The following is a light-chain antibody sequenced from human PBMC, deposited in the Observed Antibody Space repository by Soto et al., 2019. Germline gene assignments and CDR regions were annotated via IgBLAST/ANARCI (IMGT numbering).Light chain of an antibody. CDR1: QSVSNNY. CDR2: GAS. V-gene: IGKV3-20*01. CDR3: HQYGSSPT. J-gene: IGKJ4*01. Sequence: EIVLTQSPGTLSLSPGERATLSCRASQSVSNNYLAWYQQKPGQAPRLLIYGASSRATGIPDRFSGSGSGTDFTLTVSRLEPEDFAVYYCHQYGSSPTFGGGTKLDIK.